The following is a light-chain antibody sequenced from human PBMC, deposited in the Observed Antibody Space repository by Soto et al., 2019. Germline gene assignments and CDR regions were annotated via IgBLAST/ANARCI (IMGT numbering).Light chain of an antibody. CDR2: DAS. CDR3: QQYDILPIT. CDR1: QDINIY. V-gene: IGKV1-33*01. J-gene: IGKJ5*01. Sequence: DIQVTQSPXSXXXXXXXXVTXAXXATQDINIYLNWYQQKPGKAPNLLIYDASNLEIGVPSRFSGSGSGTHFTFTISSLQTEDIGTYYCQQYDILPITFGRGTRLEIK.